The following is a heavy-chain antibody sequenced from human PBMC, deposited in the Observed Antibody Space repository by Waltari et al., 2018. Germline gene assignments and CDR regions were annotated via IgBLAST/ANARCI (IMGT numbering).Heavy chain of an antibody. CDR2: ITSSGTR. CDR1: GFIFSNYD. CDR3: VRDLRSGSEVVT. Sequence: EVQLVESGGGLLQPGGSLRLSCAASGFIFSNYDMNWVRQAPGKGLELISHITSSGTRYYAESVKGRFTISRDNAKDSRYLQMNSLRAEDTAVYYCVRDLRSGSEVVTWGRGTLVTVSS. V-gene: IGHV3-48*04. J-gene: IGHJ5*02. D-gene: IGHD1-26*01.